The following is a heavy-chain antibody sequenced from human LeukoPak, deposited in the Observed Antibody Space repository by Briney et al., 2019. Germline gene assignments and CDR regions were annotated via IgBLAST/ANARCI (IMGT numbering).Heavy chain of an antibody. CDR1: GGSISSYY. V-gene: IGHV4-4*07. Sequence: KPSETLSLTCTVSGGSISSYYWSWMRQPVGKGLEWIGRIYTSGSTKYNPSLKSRVTMSVDTSENQFSLKLSSVTAADTAVYYCARDKTGDYGDLNWFDPWGQGTLVTVSS. J-gene: IGHJ5*02. CDR2: IYTSGST. CDR3: ARDKTGDYGDLNWFDP. D-gene: IGHD4-17*01.